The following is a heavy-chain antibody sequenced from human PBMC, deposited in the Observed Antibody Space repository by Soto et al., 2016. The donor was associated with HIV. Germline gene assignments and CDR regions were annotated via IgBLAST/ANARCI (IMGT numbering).Heavy chain of an antibody. CDR2: VYKSGSA. CDR1: GASMSSGTYF. J-gene: IGHJ6*03. Sequence: QVQLQASGPGLVTPSQTLSLTCNVSGASMSSGTYFWNWIRQSAGKEFEWIGRVYKSGSANYNPSFSGRVTMSVDTSKNQFSLTLYSVTAADTATYYCTRDRTGLLHYYFMDVWGTGTTVTVSS. CDR3: TRDRTGLLHYYFMDV. D-gene: IGHD3-10*01. V-gene: IGHV4-61*02.